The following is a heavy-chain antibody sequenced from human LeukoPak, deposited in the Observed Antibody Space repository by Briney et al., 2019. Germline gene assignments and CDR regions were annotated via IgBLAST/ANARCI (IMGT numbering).Heavy chain of an antibody. CDR1: GYTFTSYG. D-gene: IGHD6-19*01. V-gene: IGHV1-18*01. J-gene: IGHJ6*02. CDR2: ISAYNGNT. Sequence: ASVKVSCKASGYTFTSYGISWVRQAPGQGLEWMGWISAYNGNTNYAQKLQGRVTMTTDTSTSTAYMELRSLRSDDTAVYYCARGGIAVAGTLLYYYGMDAWGQGTTVTVSS. CDR3: ARGGIAVAGTLLYYYGMDA.